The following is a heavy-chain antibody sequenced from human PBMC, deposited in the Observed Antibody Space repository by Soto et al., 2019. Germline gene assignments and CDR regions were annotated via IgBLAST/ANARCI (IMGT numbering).Heavy chain of an antibody. CDR3: ARGLGQLELRVPDAFDI. J-gene: IGHJ3*02. CDR2: FYHSGST. Sequence: QLQLQESGSGLVKPSQTLSLTCAVSGGSISSGGYSWSWIRQPPGKGLVWIGYFYHSGSTYYNPPLKSPVTISVDRSKNQFSLKLSSVTAADTAVYYCARGLGQLELRVPDAFDIWGQGTMVTVSS. CDR1: GGSISSGGYS. V-gene: IGHV4-30-2*01. D-gene: IGHD1-1*01.